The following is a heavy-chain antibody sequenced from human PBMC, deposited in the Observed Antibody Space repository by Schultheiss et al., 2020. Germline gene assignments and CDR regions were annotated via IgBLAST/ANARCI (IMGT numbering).Heavy chain of an antibody. Sequence: SETLSLTCTVSGGSISNYFWSWIRQPPGKGLEWIGYFYYSGSTKYNPSLKSRVTISIDTSKNQFSLKLTSVTAADTAVYYCAREETVNWFDPWGQGTLVTVSS. V-gene: IGHV4-59*12. D-gene: IGHD4-17*01. CDR2: FYYSGST. CDR3: AREETVNWFDP. J-gene: IGHJ5*02. CDR1: GGSISNYF.